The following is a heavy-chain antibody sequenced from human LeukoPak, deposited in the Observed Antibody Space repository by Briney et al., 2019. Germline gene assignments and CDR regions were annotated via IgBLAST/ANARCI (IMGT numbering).Heavy chain of an antibody. D-gene: IGHD5-18*01. CDR2: INYSGTT. CDR1: SGSFSSRSYY. CDR3: ARLRGGVQLWGD. Sequence: SSATLSLTCTVSSGSFSSRSYYCGWIRQPPGMGLEWIATINYSGTTYYNPSLKSRVTASVDTSKNQFYLKLSSVTAADTAVYYCARLRGGVQLWGDWGQGTLVTVSS. J-gene: IGHJ4*02. V-gene: IGHV4-39*01.